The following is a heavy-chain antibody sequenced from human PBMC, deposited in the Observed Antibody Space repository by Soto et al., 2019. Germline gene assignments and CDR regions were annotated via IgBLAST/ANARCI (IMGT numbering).Heavy chain of an antibody. CDR2: IYYSGST. CDR3: ARAGSYYSIDN. Sequence: TSETLSLTCTVSGGSISNFYWSWIRQPPGKGLEWIGHIYYSGSTNYNPSLKSRVTISVDTSKNQFSLKLNSVTAADTAVYYCARAGSYYSIDNWGQGTLVTVSS. J-gene: IGHJ4*02. CDR1: GGSISNFY. D-gene: IGHD3-10*01. V-gene: IGHV4-59*01.